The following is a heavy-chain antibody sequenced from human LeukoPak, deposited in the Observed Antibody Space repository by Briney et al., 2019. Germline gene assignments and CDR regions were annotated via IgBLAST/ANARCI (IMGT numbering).Heavy chain of an antibody. D-gene: IGHD5-12*01. V-gene: IGHV3-49*04. CDR2: IRSKAYGGTT. Sequence: PGRSLRLSCTASGFTFGDYAMSLVRQAPGKGLEWVGFIRSKAYGGTTEYAASVKGRFTISRDDSKSIAYLQMNSLKTEDTAVYYCTRAGVKDIVATRYYYYYYYMDVWGKGTTVTVSS. CDR3: TRAGVKDIVATRYYYYYYYMDV. J-gene: IGHJ6*03. CDR1: GFTFGDYA.